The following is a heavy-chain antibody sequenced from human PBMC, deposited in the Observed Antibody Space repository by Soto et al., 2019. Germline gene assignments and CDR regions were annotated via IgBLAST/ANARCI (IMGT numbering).Heavy chain of an antibody. CDR2: IYYSGST. D-gene: IGHD3-10*01. CDR1: VGSISSSSYY. Sequence: QLQLQESGPGLVKPSETLSLTCTVSVGSISSSSYYWGWIRQPPGKGLEWIGSIYYSGSTYYNPSLKSRVTISVDTSKNQFSLQLSSVTAADTAVYYCAPVWFGESQHWGQGTLVTVSS. V-gene: IGHV4-39*01. CDR3: APVWFGESQH. J-gene: IGHJ1*01.